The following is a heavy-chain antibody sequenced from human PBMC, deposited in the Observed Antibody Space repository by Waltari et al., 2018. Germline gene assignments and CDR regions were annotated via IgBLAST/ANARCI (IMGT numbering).Heavy chain of an antibody. CDR2: ISSSSSYI. V-gene: IGHV3-21*01. CDR3: ARVGPVYYMDV. J-gene: IGHJ6*03. CDR1: GVSFSSSS. Sequence: EVQLVESGGGLVKPGGCLRRSCAASGVSFSSSSMNWVRQAPGKGLEWVSSISSSSSYIYYADSVKGRFTISRDNAKNSLYLQMNSLRAEDTAVYYCARVGPVYYMDVWGKGTTVTVSS.